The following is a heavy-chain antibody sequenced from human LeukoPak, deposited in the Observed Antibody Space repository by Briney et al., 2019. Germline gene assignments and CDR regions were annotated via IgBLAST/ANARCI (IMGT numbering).Heavy chain of an antibody. D-gene: IGHD1-26*01. V-gene: IGHV3-23*01. J-gene: IGHJ4*02. Sequence: GGSLRLSCAASGFTFSSYSMNWVRQAPGKGLEWVSGISGSGGSTDYADSVKGRFTISRDNSKNSLYLQMNSLRAEDTALYYCAKVRYSGSYWDYWGQGTLVTVSS. CDR3: AKVRYSGSYWDY. CDR2: ISGSGGST. CDR1: GFTFSSYS.